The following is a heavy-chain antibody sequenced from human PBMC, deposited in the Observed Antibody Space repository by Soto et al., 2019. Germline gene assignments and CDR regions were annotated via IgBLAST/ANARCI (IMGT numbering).Heavy chain of an antibody. CDR1: GFTFSSYA. D-gene: IGHD5-18*01. V-gene: IGHV3-23*01. CDR2: ISGSGGST. Sequence: EVQLLESGGGLVQPGGSLRLSCADSGFTFSSYAMSWVRQAPGKGLEWVSAISGSGGSTYYADSVKGRFTISRDNSKNTLYLQMNSLRAEDTAVYYCAKEGHGTAMVHSHFDYWGQGTLVTVSS. CDR3: AKEGHGTAMVHSHFDY. J-gene: IGHJ4*02.